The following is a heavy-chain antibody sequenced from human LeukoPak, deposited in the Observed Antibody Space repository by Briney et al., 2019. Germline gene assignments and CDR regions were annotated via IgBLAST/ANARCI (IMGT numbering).Heavy chain of an antibody. J-gene: IGHJ5*02. CDR3: ASRPVVAAVNWFDP. V-gene: IGHV4-39*01. CDR1: GGSISSRSYY. Sequence: PSETLSLTCTVSGGSISSRSYYWGWIRQPPGRGPEGIGSISYSGSTYYNPSLKSRVTISVDTSKNQFSLKLSSVTAADTAVYYCASRPVVAAVNWFDPWGQGTLVTVSS. D-gene: IGHD2-15*01. CDR2: ISYSGST.